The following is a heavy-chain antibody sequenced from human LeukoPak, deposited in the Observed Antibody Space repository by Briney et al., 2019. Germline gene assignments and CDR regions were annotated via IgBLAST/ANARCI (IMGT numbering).Heavy chain of an antibody. CDR1: GFPFGDFA. V-gene: IGHV3-49*04. CDR3: TRDHRDDWNPGYYFDY. D-gene: IGHD1-1*01. CDR2: IKTQVYGGTT. Sequence: GGSLRLSCTTSGFPFGDFAMNWVRQAPGKGLEWVGFIKTQVYGGTTEYGASVKGRFTISRDDSRAIAYLQMNSLKTEDTAAYFCTRDHRDDWNPGYYFDYWGQGALVTVSS. J-gene: IGHJ4*02.